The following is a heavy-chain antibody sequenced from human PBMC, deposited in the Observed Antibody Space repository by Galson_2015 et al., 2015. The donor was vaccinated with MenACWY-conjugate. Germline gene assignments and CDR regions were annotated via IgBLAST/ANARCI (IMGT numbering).Heavy chain of an antibody. V-gene: IGHV2-5*02. CDR3: SRTGATPGDY. D-gene: IGHD2-15*01. J-gene: IGHJ4*02. Sequence: ALEWLALIYWDDDKRYSPSLRSRLTITKDTSKNHVVLTMTNMDPVDTATYYCSRTGATPGDYWGQGTLVTVSS. CDR2: IYWDDDK.